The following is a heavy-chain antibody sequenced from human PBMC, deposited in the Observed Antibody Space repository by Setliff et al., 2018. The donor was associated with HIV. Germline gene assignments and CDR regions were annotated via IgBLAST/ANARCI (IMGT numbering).Heavy chain of an antibody. Sequence: ETLSLTCTVSGDSITSNSYYWGWIRQSPGKGLEWIGTMHHSGSTYYNPSLKSRVAIFIDTSKNQFSLRLSSVTAADTAVYYCARYRSKLDWFAPWGQGALVTVSS. J-gene: IGHJ5*02. CDR3: ARYRSKLDWFAP. V-gene: IGHV4-39*01. CDR2: MHHSGST. CDR1: GDSITSNSYY. D-gene: IGHD1-26*01.